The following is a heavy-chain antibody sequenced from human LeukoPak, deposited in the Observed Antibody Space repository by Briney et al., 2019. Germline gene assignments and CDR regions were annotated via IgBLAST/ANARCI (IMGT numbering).Heavy chain of an antibody. CDR3: ARETYYYDSSGLQH. CDR1: GVSISSYY. D-gene: IGHD3-22*01. J-gene: IGHJ1*01. V-gene: IGHV4-59*12. CDR2: IYYSGST. Sequence: SETLSLTCTVSGVSISSYYWSWIRQPPGKGLEWIGYIYYSGSTNYNPSLKSRVTISVDTSKNQFSLKLTSVTAADTAVYYCARETYYYDSSGLQHWGQGTLVTVSS.